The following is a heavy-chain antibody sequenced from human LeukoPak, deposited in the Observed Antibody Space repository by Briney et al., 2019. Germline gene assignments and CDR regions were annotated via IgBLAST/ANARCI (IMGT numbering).Heavy chain of an antibody. Sequence: GGSLRLSCAASGFTFSSYSMNWVRQAPGKGLEWVSSISGSSTYIYYADSVRGRFTISRDTAKNSMYLQMSSLRVDDTAVYYCARDLGSGSYLGYWGQGTPVTVSP. CDR3: ARDLGSGSYLGY. CDR2: ISGSSTYI. J-gene: IGHJ4*02. V-gene: IGHV3-21*06. CDR1: GFTFSSYS. D-gene: IGHD1-26*01.